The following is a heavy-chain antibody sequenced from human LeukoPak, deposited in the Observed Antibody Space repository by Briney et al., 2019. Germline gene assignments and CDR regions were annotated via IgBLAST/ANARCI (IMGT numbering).Heavy chain of an antibody. V-gene: IGHV3-7*05. CDR3: ARRGTSSSWAHFDY. CDR1: GFTYSRYW. D-gene: IGHD6-13*01. J-gene: IGHJ4*02. CDR2: IKQDGSEK. Sequence: GGSLRLSCAASGFTYSRYWMTWVRQAPGEGLEWVAKIKQDGSEKYYVDSVKGRFTISRDNAKNSLYLQMNSLGAEDTAVYYCARRGTSSSWAHFDYWGQGTLVTVPS.